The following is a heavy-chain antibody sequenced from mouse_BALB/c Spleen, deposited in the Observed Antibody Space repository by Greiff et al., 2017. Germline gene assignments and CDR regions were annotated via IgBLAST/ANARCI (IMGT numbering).Heavy chain of an antibody. J-gene: IGHJ4*01. Sequence: QGQLQQSGPGLVAPSQCLSITCTVSGFSLTSYGVNWVRQPPGKGLEWLGVIWAGGSTNYNSALMSRLSISKDNSKSQVFLKMNSLQTDDTAMYYSARAGSMDYWGQGTSVTVSS. V-gene: IGHV2-9*02. CDR1: GFSLTSYG. CDR2: IWAGGST. CDR3: ARAGSMDY.